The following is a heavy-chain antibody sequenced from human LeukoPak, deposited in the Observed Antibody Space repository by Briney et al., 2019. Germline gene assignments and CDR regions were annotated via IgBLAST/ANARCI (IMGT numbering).Heavy chain of an antibody. CDR3: ARLAAYCGGDCYPSGFDY. CDR2: IYPGDSDT. J-gene: IGHJ4*02. V-gene: IGHV5-51*01. Sequence: GESLKISCKGSGYSFTSYWIGWVRQMPGKGLEWVGIIYPGDSDTRYSPSFQGQVTISADKSISTAYLQWSSLKASDTAMYYCARLAAYCGGDCYPSGFDYWGQGTLVTVSS. D-gene: IGHD2-21*02. CDR1: GYSFTSYW.